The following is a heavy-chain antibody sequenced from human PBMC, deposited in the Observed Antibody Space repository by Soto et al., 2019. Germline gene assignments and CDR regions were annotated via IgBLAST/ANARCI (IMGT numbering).Heavy chain of an antibody. Sequence: SETLSLTCAVYGGSFSSYYWSWIRQPPGKGLEWIGEINHSGGTSYNPSLKSRVTISVDTSKSQFSLKLTSVTAADRAVYYCARGSVDTVYSSGFYEYWGQGTQVTV. CDR1: GGSFSSYY. V-gene: IGHV4-34*01. D-gene: IGHD3-22*01. CDR3: ARGSVDTVYSSGFYEY. CDR2: INHSGGT. J-gene: IGHJ4*02.